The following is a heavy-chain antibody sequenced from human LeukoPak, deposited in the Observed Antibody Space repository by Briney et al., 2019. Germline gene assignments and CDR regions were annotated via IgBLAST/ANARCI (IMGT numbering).Heavy chain of an antibody. D-gene: IGHD3/OR15-3a*01. CDR1: GYTFTSYD. CDR2: MNPNSGNT. Sequence: ASVKVSCKASGYTFTSYDINWVRQATGQGLEWMGWMNPNSGNTGFAQKFQGRVTMTKNTSITTAYMELSSLRSEDTALYYCARALSWTTDSYYYMDVWGKGTTVTGSS. V-gene: IGHV1-8*01. CDR3: ARALSWTTDSYYYMDV. J-gene: IGHJ6*03.